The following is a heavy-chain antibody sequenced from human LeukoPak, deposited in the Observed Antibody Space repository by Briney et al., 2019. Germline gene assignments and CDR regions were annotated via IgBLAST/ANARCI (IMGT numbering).Heavy chain of an antibody. CDR2: IYYSGTT. V-gene: IGHV4-39*07. J-gene: IGHJ5*02. Sequence: KPSETLSLTCTVSGGSISSSPYYWGWIRQPPGKGLERIGSIYYSGTTHYNPSLESRVTISVDTSKNQFSLKLASVTAADTAIYYCAKGAGGFSYYNWFDPWGQGTLVTVSS. D-gene: IGHD5-18*01. CDR1: GGSISSSPYY. CDR3: AKGAGGFSYYNWFDP.